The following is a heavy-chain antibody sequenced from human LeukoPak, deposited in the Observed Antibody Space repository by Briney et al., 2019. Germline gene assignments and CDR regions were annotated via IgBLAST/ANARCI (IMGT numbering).Heavy chain of an antibody. J-gene: IGHJ6*03. Sequence: GGSLRLSCAASGFNFNRYAMSWVRQAPGKGLEWVSGINDNGDTTYHANSVKARFTISRDNSKNTLYLQMHSLRAEDTAVYYCAKLGGQEIYNYYVGVWGKGTTVAVSS. CDR3: AKLGGQEIYNYYVGV. CDR2: INDNGDTT. CDR1: GFNFNRYA. V-gene: IGHV3-23*01. D-gene: IGHD3-16*01.